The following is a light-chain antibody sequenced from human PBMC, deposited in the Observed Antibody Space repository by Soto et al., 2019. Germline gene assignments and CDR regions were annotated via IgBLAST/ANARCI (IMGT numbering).Light chain of an antibody. J-gene: IGKJ1*01. CDR2: DVS. V-gene: IGKV3-15*01. CDR1: QDIKSD. CDR3: QQYNNLPPWT. Sequence: EIGMTQSPATLSVSPGEGATLSCSASQDIKSDMAWYQQTPGQAPRLLIYDVSTRAPGVPARFSGSGSGTEFTLPISSLESEDFAIYYCQQYNNLPPWTFGQGTKVEVK.